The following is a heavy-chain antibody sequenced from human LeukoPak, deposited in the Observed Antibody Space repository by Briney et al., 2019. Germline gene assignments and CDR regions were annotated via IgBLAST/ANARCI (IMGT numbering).Heavy chain of an antibody. V-gene: IGHV1-69*05. Sequence: SVKVSCKASGGTFSSYAISWVRQAPGQGLEWMGGIIPIFGTANYAQKFQGRVTITTDESTSTAYMELSSLRSEDTAVYYCARAYYYDSSGYPYYFDYWGQGTLVTVSS. D-gene: IGHD3-22*01. CDR2: IIPIFGTA. CDR1: GGTFSSYA. J-gene: IGHJ4*02. CDR3: ARAYYYDSSGYPYYFDY.